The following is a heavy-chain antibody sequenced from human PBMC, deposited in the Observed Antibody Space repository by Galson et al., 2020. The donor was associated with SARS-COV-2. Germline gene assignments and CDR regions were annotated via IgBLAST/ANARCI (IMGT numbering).Heavy chain of an antibody. V-gene: IGHV5-51*01. CDR3: ARRIPGTAAADY. CDR2: TYPGASDT. J-gene: IGHJ4*02. CDR1: GYAFTNYW. Sequence: KISCTGAGYAFTNYWIGWVRQMPGKGLEWMGITYPGASDTRYSPSFQGHVTISIDKSISTAYLQWTSLKASDTAIYYCARRIPGTAAADYWGQGSLVTVSS. D-gene: IGHD6-13*01.